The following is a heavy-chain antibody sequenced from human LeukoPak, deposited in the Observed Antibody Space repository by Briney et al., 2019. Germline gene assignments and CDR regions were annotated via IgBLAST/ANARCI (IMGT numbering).Heavy chain of an antibody. J-gene: IGHJ6*02. CDR1: GFTFSSYA. CDR3: VKDRGGSPFYGMDV. Sequence: GGSLRLSCAASGFTFSSYAMSWVRQAPGKGLEWVSAISGSGGSTYYADSVKGRFTISRDNSKNTLYLQMNSLRAEDTAVYYCVKDRGGSPFYGMDVWGQGTTVTVSS. D-gene: IGHD1-26*01. CDR2: ISGSGGST. V-gene: IGHV3-23*01.